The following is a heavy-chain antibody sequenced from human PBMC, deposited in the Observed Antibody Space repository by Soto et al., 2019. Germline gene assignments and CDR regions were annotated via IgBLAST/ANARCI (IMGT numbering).Heavy chain of an antibody. CDR1: GGSISRHY. CDR3: ARGFSSSWYWFEP. CDR2: VFYSGST. J-gene: IGHJ5*02. V-gene: IGHV4-59*11. D-gene: IGHD6-13*01. Sequence: HVQLQESAPGQVKPSETLSLPCTVSGGSISRHYWSWIRQPPGKGLEWIGYVFYSGSTNATPALKSRVPISEDTSPHQFSRKRTSATAAHTAVYYCARGFSSSWYWFEPWGQGALVTVSS.